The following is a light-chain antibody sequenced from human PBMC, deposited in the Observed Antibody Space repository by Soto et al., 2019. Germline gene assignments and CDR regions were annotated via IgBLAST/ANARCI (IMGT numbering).Light chain of an antibody. CDR3: CSYAGTYTHYV. V-gene: IGLV2-11*01. Sequence: QSALTQPRSVSGSPGQSVTISCTGTSSDVGGYNFVSWYQQHPGKAPKLMIYDVNKRPSGVPGRFSGSKSGNTASLTISGLQADDEADYYCCSYAGTYTHYVFGTGTKLTVL. CDR2: DVN. J-gene: IGLJ1*01. CDR1: SSDVGGYNF.